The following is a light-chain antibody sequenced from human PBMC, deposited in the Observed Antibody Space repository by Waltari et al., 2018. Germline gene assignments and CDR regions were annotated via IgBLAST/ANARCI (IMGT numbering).Light chain of an antibody. V-gene: IGKV1-13*02. CDR3: QHFYSYPSG. J-gene: IGKJ5*01. CDR1: QAISRS. Sequence: AIQLTQSPSSLSASVGDRVTMTCRASQAISRSVAWFQQKPGKVPKLPIFEASDLEDGVPSRFSGSGGGTRFTLTISSLQPEDFATYYCQHFYSYPSGFGQGTRLEIK. CDR2: EAS.